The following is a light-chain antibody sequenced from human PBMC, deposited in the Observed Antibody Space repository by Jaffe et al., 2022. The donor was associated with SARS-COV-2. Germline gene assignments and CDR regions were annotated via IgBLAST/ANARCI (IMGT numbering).Light chain of an antibody. J-gene: IGLJ2*01. CDR1: GSDVGGRDF. V-gene: IGLV2-14*01. CDR2: DVS. Sequence: QSALAQPASVSGSPGQSITISCTGTGSDVGGRDFVSWYQQHPGEAPKLLIYDVSNRPSGVSDRFSGSKSGNTASLTISGLQAEDEAFYFCSSRTSASTLLFGGGTDLAVL. CDR3: SSRTSASTLL.